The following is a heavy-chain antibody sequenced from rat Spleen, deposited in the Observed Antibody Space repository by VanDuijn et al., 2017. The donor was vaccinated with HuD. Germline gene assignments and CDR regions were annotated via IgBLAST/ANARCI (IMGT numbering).Heavy chain of an antibody. V-gene: IGHV5-31*01. CDR1: GFTFNTYW. CDR2: ISNTGDNT. CDR3: VRHGYTRYYFDY. D-gene: IGHD1-9*01. J-gene: IGHJ2*01. Sequence: EVQLVESDGGLVQPGRSLKLSCVASGFTFNTYWMTWIRQAPGKGLEWVASISNTGDNTYYPDSVKGRFTISRDNAKSTLYLQMDSLRSEDTASYYCVRHGYTRYYFDYWGQGVMVTVSS.